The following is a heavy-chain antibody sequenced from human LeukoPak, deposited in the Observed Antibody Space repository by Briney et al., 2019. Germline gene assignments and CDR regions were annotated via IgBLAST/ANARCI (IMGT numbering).Heavy chain of an antibody. CDR3: RYHVYSSSFAGVQIDY. V-gene: IGHV4-38-2*01. J-gene: IGHJ4*02. CDR2: LYHSGSN. CDR1: GYSISSGYY. Sequence: SETLSLTCAVSGYSISSGYYWGWIRQPPGKGLEWIGSLYHSGSNYYNPSLKSRVTISVDTSRNQFSLRLSSVTAADTAVYYCRYHVYSSSFAGVQIDYWGQGTLVTVSS. D-gene: IGHD6-6*01.